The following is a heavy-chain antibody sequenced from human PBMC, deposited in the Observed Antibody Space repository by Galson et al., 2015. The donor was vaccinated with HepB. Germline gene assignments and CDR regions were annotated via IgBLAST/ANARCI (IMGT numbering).Heavy chain of an antibody. CDR2: ISAYNGNT. D-gene: IGHD2-2*01. Sequence: SVKVSCKASGCTFTSYGISWVRQAPGQGLEWMGWISAYNGNTNYAQKLQGRVTMTTNTSTSSAYMELRSLRSDDTAVYYCAREYYSSTSCYFGCGYYYYYGMHVWGHGTPATASS. V-gene: IGHV1-18*01. CDR1: GCTFTSYG. CDR3: AREYYSSTSCYFGCGYYYYYGMHV. J-gene: IGHJ6*02.